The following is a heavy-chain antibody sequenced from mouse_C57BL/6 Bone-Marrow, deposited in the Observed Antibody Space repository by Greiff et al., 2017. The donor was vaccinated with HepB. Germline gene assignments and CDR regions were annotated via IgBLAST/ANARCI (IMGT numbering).Heavy chain of an antibody. CDR2: ISNLAYSI. Sequence: DVMLVESGGGLVQPGGSLKLSCAASGFTFSDYGMAWVRQAPRKGPEWVAFISNLAYSIYYADTVTGRFTISRENAKNTLYLEMSSLRSEDTAMYYCARRGLRRRGAMDYWGQGTSDTVSS. D-gene: IGHD2-2*01. CDR3: ARRGLRRRGAMDY. CDR1: GFTFSDYG. J-gene: IGHJ4*01. V-gene: IGHV5-15*04.